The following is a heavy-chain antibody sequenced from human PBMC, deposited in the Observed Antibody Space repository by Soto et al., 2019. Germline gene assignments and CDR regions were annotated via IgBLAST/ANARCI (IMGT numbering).Heavy chain of an antibody. CDR1: GFTFSSYA. CDR3: AIDPTLRYYDFWSGYDYFDY. CDR2: ISYDGSNK. V-gene: IGHV3-30-3*01. J-gene: IGHJ4*02. Sequence: QVQLVESGGGVVQPGRSLRLSCAASGFTFSSYAMHWVRQAPGKGLEWVAVISYDGSNKYYADSVKGRFTISRDNSKNSLYLQMNSLRAEDTAVYYCAIDPTLRYYDFWSGYDYFDYWGQGTLVTVSS. D-gene: IGHD3-3*01.